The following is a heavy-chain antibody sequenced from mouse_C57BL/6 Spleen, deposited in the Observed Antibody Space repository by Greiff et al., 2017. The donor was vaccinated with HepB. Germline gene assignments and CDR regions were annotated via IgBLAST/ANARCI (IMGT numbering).Heavy chain of an antibody. CDR1: GFSFTSYA. D-gene: IGHD1-1*01. J-gene: IGHJ4*01. CDR3: ARYYGSSYDYAMDY. V-gene: IGHV2-9-1*01. CDR2: IWTGGGT. Sequence: QVQLKESGPGLVAPSQSLSITCTVSGFSFTSYAISWVRQPPGKGLEWLGVIWTGGGTNYNSALKSRLSISKDNSKSQVFLKMNSLQTDDTARYYCARYYGSSYDYAMDYWGQGTSVTVSS.